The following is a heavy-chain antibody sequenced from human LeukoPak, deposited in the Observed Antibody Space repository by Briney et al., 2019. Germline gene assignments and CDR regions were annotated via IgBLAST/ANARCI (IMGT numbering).Heavy chain of an antibody. CDR1: GYSFTGYW. CDR2: IYPGDSDT. D-gene: IGHD5-24*01. CDR3: ARSMATRVGYEGTLDY. J-gene: IGHJ4*02. V-gene: IGHV5-51*01. Sequence: GESLKISCKGSGYSFTGYWIGWVRQMPGKGLEWMGIIYPGDSDTRYSPSFQGQVTISADKSISTAYLQWSSLKASDTAMYYCARSMATRVGYEGTLDYWGQGTLVTVSS.